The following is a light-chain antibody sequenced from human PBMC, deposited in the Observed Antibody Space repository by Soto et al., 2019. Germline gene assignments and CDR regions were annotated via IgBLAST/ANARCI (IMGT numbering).Light chain of an antibody. CDR1: TRDVGSYNV. J-gene: IGLJ1*01. V-gene: IGLV2-14*01. CDR3: SSYTTSSYYV. CDR2: EVS. Sequence: QPVLTQPASESGSPGQRLTITTTGSTRDVGSYNVLSWYQQLPGKARKLMIYEVSNRPSGVSNRFSGSKSGNTASLTISGLQAEDEADYYCSSYTTSSYYVFGSGTKVTVL.